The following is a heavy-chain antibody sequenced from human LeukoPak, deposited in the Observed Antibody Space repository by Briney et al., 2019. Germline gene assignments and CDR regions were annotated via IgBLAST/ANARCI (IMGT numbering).Heavy chain of an antibody. CDR3: ASTPGIAVAVYDY. V-gene: IGHV1-2*02. CDR1: GYTFTGYY. J-gene: IGHJ4*02. CDR2: INPNSGGT. Sequence: ASVKVSCKASGYTFTGYYMHWVRQAPGQGLEWMGWINPNSGGTNYAQKFQGRVTMTRDTSISTAYMELSRLRSDDTAVYCCASTPGIAVAVYDYWGQGTLVTVSS. D-gene: IGHD6-19*01.